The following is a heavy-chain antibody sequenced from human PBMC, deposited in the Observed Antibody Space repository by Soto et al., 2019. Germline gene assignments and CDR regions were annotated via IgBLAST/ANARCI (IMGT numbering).Heavy chain of an antibody. CDR2: INQSEGT. J-gene: IGHJ6*03. CDR1: GGSFSGYY. V-gene: IGHV4-34*01. D-gene: IGHD3-3*01. CDR3: ARVVGRFLGGLPGYYMDV. Sequence: QAQLQQWGAGLLKPSETLSLTCAVYGGSFSGYYWSWIRQSPGKGLEWIGEINQSEGTNHNPSLGSRVTMSVDTSKNQCSLRLNSVTAADTAVYYCARVVGRFLGGLPGYYMDVWGKGTTVTVSS.